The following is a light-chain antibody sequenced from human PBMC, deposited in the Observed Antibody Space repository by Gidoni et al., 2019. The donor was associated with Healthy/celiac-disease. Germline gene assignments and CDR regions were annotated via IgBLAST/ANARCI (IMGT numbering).Light chain of an antibody. V-gene: IGKV3-11*01. CDR1: QSVSSY. CDR3: QQRSNWPWK. CDR2: DAS. J-gene: IGKJ1*01. Sequence: EIVLTQSPATLSLSPGERATLSCRASQSVSSYLAWYQQKPGQAPRLLIYDASNRATGIPARYNGSGSGTDVTLTLSSLAPEDFAVYYCQQRSNWPWKFGQGTKVEIK.